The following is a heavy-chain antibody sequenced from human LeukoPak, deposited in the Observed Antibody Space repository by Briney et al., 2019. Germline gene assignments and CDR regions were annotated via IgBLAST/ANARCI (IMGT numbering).Heavy chain of an antibody. CDR1: GFTVSSNY. D-gene: IGHD2-2*01. J-gene: IGHJ4*02. V-gene: IGHV3-53*01. Sequence: PGGSLRLSCAASGFTVSSNYMSWVRQAPGKGLEWVSVIYSGGSTYYADSVKGRFTISRDNSKNTLYLQMNSLRAEDTAVYYCANLVVPAAPFDYWGQGTLVTVSS. CDR3: ANLVVPAAPFDY. CDR2: IYSGGST.